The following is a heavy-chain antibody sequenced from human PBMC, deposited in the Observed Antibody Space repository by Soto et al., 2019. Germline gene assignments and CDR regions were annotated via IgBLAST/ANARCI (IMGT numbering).Heavy chain of an antibody. V-gene: IGHV3-23*01. Sequence: GQLLDSGGGLVQPGWSLRLSCAASGFTFNNYAMNWVRQAPGKGLEWVATISGTGGSTYYADSVKGRFPISRDNSKNTLYLQMNSLRVEDTAVYYCAKDRLGGNFDYWGQGTQVTVSS. J-gene: IGHJ4*02. CDR1: GFTFNNYA. CDR3: AKDRLGGNFDY. CDR2: ISGTGGST.